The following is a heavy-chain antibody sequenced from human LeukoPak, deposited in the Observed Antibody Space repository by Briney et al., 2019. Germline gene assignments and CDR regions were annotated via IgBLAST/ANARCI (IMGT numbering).Heavy chain of an antibody. D-gene: IGHD5-24*01. CDR1: GITISSNY. J-gene: IGHJ3*02. Sequence: PGGSLRLSCAASGITISSNYMSWVRQAPGKGLEWVSAIYSGGTTDSVDSVKGRFTISRDDSKNTLYLQMNSLRAEDTAVYYCARASRQFQDAFDIWGQGTMVTVSS. CDR3: ARASRQFQDAFDI. CDR2: IYSGGTT. V-gene: IGHV3-66*01.